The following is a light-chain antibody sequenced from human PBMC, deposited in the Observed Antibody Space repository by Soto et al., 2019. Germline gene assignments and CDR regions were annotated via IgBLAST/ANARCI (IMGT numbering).Light chain of an antibody. J-gene: IGLJ2*01. CDR3: CSYAGTSTFVL. V-gene: IGLV2-23*02. CDR1: SSDFGNYNL. Sequence: QSVLTQPASVSGSPGQSITISCTGTSSDFGNYNLVSWYQQYPGKAPKLMIYEVSKRPAGVSNRFSGSKSGNTASLTISGLQAEDEAEYFCCSYAGTSTFVLFGGGTKVTVL. CDR2: EVS.